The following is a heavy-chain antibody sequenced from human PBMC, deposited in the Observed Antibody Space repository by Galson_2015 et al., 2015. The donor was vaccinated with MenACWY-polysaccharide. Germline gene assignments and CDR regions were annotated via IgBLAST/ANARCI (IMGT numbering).Heavy chain of an antibody. CDR1: GDSVSRNSAT. CDR3: ARDTSACSARSAFDI. J-gene: IGHJ3*02. CDR2: TYYRTQRYN. V-gene: IGHV6-1*01. D-gene: IGHD2-15*01. Sequence: CAISGDSVSRNSATCNWIRQSPSRGLEGLGRTYYRTQRYNDFAVSVKSRITINPDTSKNQFSLQLNSVTPEDTAVYYCARDTSACSARSAFDIWGQGTVVTVSS.